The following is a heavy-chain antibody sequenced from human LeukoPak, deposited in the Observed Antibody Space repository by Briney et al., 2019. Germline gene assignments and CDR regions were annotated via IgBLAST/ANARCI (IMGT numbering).Heavy chain of an antibody. J-gene: IGHJ6*03. CDR3: ARVGVARGYYYYMDV. V-gene: IGHV3-48*04. CDR2: ISSSGSTI. D-gene: IGHD3-10*01. Sequence: GGSLRLSCAASGFTFSSYWMSWVRQAPGKRLEWVSYISSSGSTIYYADSVKGRFTISRDNAKNSLYLQMNSLRAEDTAVYYCARVGVARGYYYYMDVWGKGTTVTISS. CDR1: GFTFSSYW.